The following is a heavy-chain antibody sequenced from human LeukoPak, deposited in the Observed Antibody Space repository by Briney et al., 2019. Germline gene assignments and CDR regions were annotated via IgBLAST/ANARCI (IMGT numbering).Heavy chain of an antibody. CDR1: GGSFSGYY. Sequence: SETLSLTCAVYGGSFSGYYWSWIRQPPGKGLEWIGEINHSGSTNYNPSLKSRVTISVVTSKNQFSLKLSSVTAADTAVYYCARSNYYGSGRPPKTNWFDPWGQGTLVTVSS. D-gene: IGHD3-10*01. J-gene: IGHJ5*02. CDR3: ARSNYYGSGRPPKTNWFDP. V-gene: IGHV4-34*01. CDR2: INHSGST.